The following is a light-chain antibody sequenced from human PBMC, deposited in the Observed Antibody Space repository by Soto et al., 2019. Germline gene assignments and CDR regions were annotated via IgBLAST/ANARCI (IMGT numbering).Light chain of an antibody. CDR3: QQYGSSPPWT. V-gene: IGKV3-20*01. J-gene: IGKJ1*01. CDR1: QSVSSSY. Sequence: EIVLTPSPGTLSLSPGDRAPLSCRASQSVSSSYLAWYQQKPGQAPRLLIYGASSRATGIPDRFSGSGSGTDFTLTISRLEPEDFAVYYCQQYGSSPPWTFGQGTKVDIK. CDR2: GAS.